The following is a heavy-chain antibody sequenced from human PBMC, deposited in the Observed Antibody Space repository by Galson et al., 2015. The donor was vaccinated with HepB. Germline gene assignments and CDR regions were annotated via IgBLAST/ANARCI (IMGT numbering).Heavy chain of an antibody. J-gene: IGHJ6*02. Sequence: SLRLSCAASGFTFSDYYMSWIRQAPGKGLEWVSYISSSGSTIYYADSVKGRFTISRDNAKNSLYLQMNSLRAEDTAVYYCAHCRNYYYGMDVWGQGTTVTVSS. CDR3: AHCRNYYYGMDV. CDR1: GFTFSDYY. D-gene: IGHD2-21*01. V-gene: IGHV3-11*01. CDR2: ISSSGSTI.